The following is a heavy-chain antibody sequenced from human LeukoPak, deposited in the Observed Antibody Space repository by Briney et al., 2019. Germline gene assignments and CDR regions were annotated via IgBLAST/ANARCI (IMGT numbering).Heavy chain of an antibody. V-gene: IGHV1-46*01. CDR2: INPSGGST. J-gene: IGHJ5*02. Sequence: ASVKVSCKASGYTFTSYYMHWVRQAPGQGLEWMGLINPSGGSTSYAQKFQGRVTITADESTSTAYMELSSLRSEDTAVYYCARDRGRRYFDWLLSLRWFDPWGQGTLVTVSS. CDR1: GYTFTSYY. CDR3: ARDRGRRYFDWLLSLRWFDP. D-gene: IGHD3-9*01.